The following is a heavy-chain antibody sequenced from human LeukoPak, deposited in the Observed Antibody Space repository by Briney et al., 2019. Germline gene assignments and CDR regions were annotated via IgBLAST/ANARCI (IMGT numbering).Heavy chain of an antibody. Sequence: PGGSLRLSCAASGFTFNSYAMSWVRQAPGKGLEWVSAISGSGGSTYYADSVKGRFTISRDNSKNTLYLQMNSLRAEDTAVYYCARGPTAAAGIFDYWGQGTLVTVSS. J-gene: IGHJ4*02. CDR3: ARGPTAAAGIFDY. V-gene: IGHV3-23*01. D-gene: IGHD6-13*01. CDR1: GFTFNSYA. CDR2: ISGSGGST.